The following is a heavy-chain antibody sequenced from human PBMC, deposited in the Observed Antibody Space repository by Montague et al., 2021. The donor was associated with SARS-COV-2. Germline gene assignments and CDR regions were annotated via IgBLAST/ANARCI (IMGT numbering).Heavy chain of an antibody. CDR3: ARDTYSSAAGLQL. Sequence: SEILSLTCTVSGVSIRSHYWSWVRQSAGQRLEWLGRIYPSGTTDFSPSHESRLTLSIDTSKNQFSLRLTSVTAADTAIYYCARDTYSSAAGLQLWGQGTLVTVSS. D-gene: IGHD3-10*01. J-gene: IGHJ4*02. V-gene: IGHV4-4*07. CDR1: GVSIRSHY. CDR2: IYPSGTT.